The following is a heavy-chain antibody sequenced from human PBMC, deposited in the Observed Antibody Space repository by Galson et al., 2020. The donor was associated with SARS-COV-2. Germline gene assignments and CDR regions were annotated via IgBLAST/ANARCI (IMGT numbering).Heavy chain of an antibody. J-gene: IGHJ4*02. CDR2: INWDDDK. CDR3: ARMSYDILTGYYRGFDY. Sequence: RMSGSTLVKPTQTRTQTCTFSWFPLSPSAMRVSWIRQPPGKALEWLTLINWDDDKYYSTHLKTRQTITKDTYKHQVVLTITNMDPVDTATYYCARMSYDILTGYYRGFDYWGQGTLVTVSS. D-gene: IGHD3-9*01. CDR1: WFPLSPSAMR. V-gene: IGHV2-70*01.